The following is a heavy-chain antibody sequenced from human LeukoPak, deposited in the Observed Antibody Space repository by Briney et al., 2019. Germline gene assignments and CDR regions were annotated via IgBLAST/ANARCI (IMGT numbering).Heavy chain of an antibody. CDR1: GFTFSSYS. CDR2: ISSSSSCI. D-gene: IGHD4-23*01. V-gene: IGHV3-21*01. CDR3: ARDQVVMGSDY. J-gene: IGHJ4*02. Sequence: GGSLRLSCAASGFTFSSYSMNWVRQAPGKGLEWVSSISSSSSCIYYADSVKGRFTISRDNAKNSLYLQMNSLRAEDTAVYYCARDQVVMGSDYWGQGTLVTVSS.